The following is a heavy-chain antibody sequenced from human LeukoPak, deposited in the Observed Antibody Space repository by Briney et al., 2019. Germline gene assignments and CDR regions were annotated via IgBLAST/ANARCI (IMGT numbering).Heavy chain of an antibody. CDR1: GGSISSGGYS. CDR3: ARGDAFGEFDY. CDR2: IYHSGST. J-gene: IGHJ4*02. V-gene: IGHV4-30-2*01. Sequence: SETLSLTCAVSGGSISSGGYSWSWIRQPPGKGLEWIGYIYHSGSTYYNPSLKSRVTISVDTSKNQFSLKLSSVTAADTAVYYCARGDAFGEFDYWGQGTLVTVSS. D-gene: IGHD3-10*01.